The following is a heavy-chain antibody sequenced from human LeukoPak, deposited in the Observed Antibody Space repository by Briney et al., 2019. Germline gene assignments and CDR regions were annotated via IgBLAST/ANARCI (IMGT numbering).Heavy chain of an antibody. J-gene: IGHJ5*02. CDR3: ARGSYDYVWGSYRQNWFDP. D-gene: IGHD3-16*02. Sequence: SETLSLTCTVSGGSISSGGYYWSWIRQHPGKGLEWIGYIYYSGSTYYNPSLKSRVTISVDTSKNQFSLKLSSVTAADTAVHYCARGSYDYVWGSYRQNWFDPWGQGTLVTVSS. CDR2: IYYSGST. V-gene: IGHV4-31*03. CDR1: GGSISSGGYY.